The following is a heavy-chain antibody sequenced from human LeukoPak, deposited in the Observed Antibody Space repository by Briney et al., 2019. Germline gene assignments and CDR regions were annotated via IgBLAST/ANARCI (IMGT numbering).Heavy chain of an antibody. CDR1: GGSISSYY. Sequence: PSETLSLTCTVSGGSISSYYWSWIRQPPGKGLEWIGYIYPRGSTYYNPSLKSRVILSLDKSANRFSLNLSSVTAADTAVYYCARFSPRAMGNYLDFWGQGTLVTVSS. V-gene: IGHV4-4*09. CDR3: ARFSPRAMGNYLDF. CDR2: IYPRGST. J-gene: IGHJ4*02. D-gene: IGHD7-27*01.